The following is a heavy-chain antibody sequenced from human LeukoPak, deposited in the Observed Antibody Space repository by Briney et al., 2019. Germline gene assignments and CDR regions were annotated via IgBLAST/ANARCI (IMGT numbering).Heavy chain of an antibody. Sequence: PGGSLRLSCAASGFTFSSYGMHWVRQAPGKGLEWVAFIRYDGSNKYYADSVKGRFTISRDNSKNTLYLQMNSLRAEDTAVYYCAKEGAHYYDSSGYPDYWGQGTLVTVSS. CDR3: AKEGAHYYDSSGYPDY. D-gene: IGHD3-22*01. V-gene: IGHV3-30*02. CDR2: IRYDGSNK. CDR1: GFTFSSYG. J-gene: IGHJ4*02.